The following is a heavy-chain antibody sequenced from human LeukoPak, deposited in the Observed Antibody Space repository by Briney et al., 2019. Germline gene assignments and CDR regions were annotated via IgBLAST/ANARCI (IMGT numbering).Heavy chain of an antibody. V-gene: IGHV4-4*07. D-gene: IGHD6-13*01. CDR1: GTFISGYY. CDR3: ARARAAVGTPFDK. Sequence: PSETLSLTCSISGTFISGYYWNWIRHPAGKGLEWIGRIYTSVSTYFNPSLKSRVTMSLDTSKNQFSLKLRSVTAADTAVYFCARARAAVGTPFDKWGQGILVTVSS. CDR2: IYTSVST. J-gene: IGHJ4*02.